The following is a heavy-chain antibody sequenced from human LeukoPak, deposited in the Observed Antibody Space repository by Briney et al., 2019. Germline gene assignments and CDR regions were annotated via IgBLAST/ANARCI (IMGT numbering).Heavy chain of an antibody. CDR1: GFTFSSYS. CDR2: ISSSSSYI. D-gene: IGHD6-13*01. Sequence: PGGSLRLSCAASGFTFSSYSMNWVRQAPGKGLEWVSSISSSSSYIYYAGSVKGRFTISRDNAKNSLYLQMNSLRAEDTAVYYCARGTAAAGIDYWGQGTLVTVSS. CDR3: ARGTAAAGIDY. V-gene: IGHV3-21*01. J-gene: IGHJ4*02.